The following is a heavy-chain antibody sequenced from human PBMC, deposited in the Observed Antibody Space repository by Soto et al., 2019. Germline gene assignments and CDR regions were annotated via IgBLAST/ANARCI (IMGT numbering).Heavy chain of an antibody. J-gene: IGHJ3*02. CDR1: GGSVSSGSYY. CDR2: IYYSGST. V-gene: IGHV4-61*01. D-gene: IGHD4-17*01. CDR3: ARVPVPTVSRGAFDI. Sequence: SETLSLTCTVSGGSVSSGSYYWSWIRQPPGKGLEWIGYIYYSGSTNYNPSLKSRVTISVDTSKNQFSLKLSSVTAADTAVYYCARVPVPTVSRGAFDIWGQGTMVTVSS.